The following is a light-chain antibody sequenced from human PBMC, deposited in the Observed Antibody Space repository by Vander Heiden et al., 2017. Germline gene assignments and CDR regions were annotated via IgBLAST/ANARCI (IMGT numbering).Light chain of an antibody. Sequence: EIVLTQSPATLSLSPGERATLSCRASQSVSSYLAWYQQKPGQAPRPLIYDASNRATGIPARFSGSGYGTDFTLTISSLEPEDFAVYYCQLRSNWPPLTFGGGTKVEIK. J-gene: IGKJ4*01. V-gene: IGKV3-11*01. CDR1: QSVSSY. CDR3: QLRSNWPPLT. CDR2: DAS.